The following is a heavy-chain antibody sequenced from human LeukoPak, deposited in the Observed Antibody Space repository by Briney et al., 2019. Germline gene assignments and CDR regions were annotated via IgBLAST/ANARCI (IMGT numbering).Heavy chain of an antibody. CDR1: GFTFSRYA. V-gene: IGHV3-30*04. J-gene: IGHJ4*02. CDR2: ISYDGSNK. CDR3: ARDTPIDY. Sequence: PGRSLRLSCAASGFTFSRYAMHWVRQAPGKGLEWVALISYDGSNKYHADSVKGRFTISRDNSKLYLQMNSLRAEDTAVYYCARDTPIDYWGQGTLVTVSS.